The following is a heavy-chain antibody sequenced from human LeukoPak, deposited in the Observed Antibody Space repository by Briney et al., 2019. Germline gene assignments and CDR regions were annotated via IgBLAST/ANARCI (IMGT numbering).Heavy chain of an antibody. CDR1: GFTVSSNY. V-gene: IGHV3-66*01. Sequence: GGSLRLSCAASGFTVSSNYMSWVRQAPGKGLEWVSVIYSGGSTYYADSVKGRFTISRDNSKNTLYLQMNSLRAEDTAVHYCARDDSSGYYYGPYLDWGQGTLVTVSS. J-gene: IGHJ4*02. D-gene: IGHD3-22*01. CDR3: ARDDSSGYYYGPYLD. CDR2: IYSGGST.